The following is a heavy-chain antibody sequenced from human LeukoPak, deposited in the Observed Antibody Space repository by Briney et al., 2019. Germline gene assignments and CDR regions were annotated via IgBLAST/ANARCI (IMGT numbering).Heavy chain of an antibody. V-gene: IGHV3-66*01. J-gene: IGHJ3*02. CDR1: GFTFSSYA. CDR2: IYSGGST. CDR3: SXXXXXGWFGAFDI. D-gene: IGHD3-10*01. Sequence: PGGSLRLSCAASGFTFSSYAMSWVRQAPGKGLEWVSVIYSGGSTYYADSVKGRFTISRDNSKNTLYLQMNSLRAEDTAVYYSSXXXXXGWFGAFDIWGQGTMVTVSS.